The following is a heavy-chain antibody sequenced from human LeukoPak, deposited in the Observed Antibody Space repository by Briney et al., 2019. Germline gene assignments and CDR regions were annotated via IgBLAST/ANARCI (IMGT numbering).Heavy chain of an antibody. CDR1: GGSISSYY. CDR3: ARDRYYDSSGYYLNYYYYYYMDV. D-gene: IGHD3-22*01. Sequence: PSETLSLTRTVSGGSISSYYWGWIRQPPGKGLEWIGSIYYSGSTYYNPSLKSRVTISVDTSKNQFSLKLSSVTAADTAVYYCARDRYYDSSGYYLNYYYYYYMDVWGKGTTVTVSS. V-gene: IGHV4-39*07. CDR2: IYYSGST. J-gene: IGHJ6*03.